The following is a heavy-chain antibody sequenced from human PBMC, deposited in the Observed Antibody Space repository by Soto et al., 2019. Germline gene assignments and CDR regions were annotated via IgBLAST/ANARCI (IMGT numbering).Heavy chain of an antibody. V-gene: IGHV3-48*03. D-gene: IGHD1-26*01. CDR2: ISGSGDSI. J-gene: IGHJ5*02. CDR3: ARDLTSGSSYVSWFDP. Sequence: PGGSLRLSCAASGFSFSGYEMNWVRQAPGKGLEWVSYISGSGDSIYYADSVKGRLTISRDNAKNSLYLQMNSLRGEDTAVYYCARDLTSGSSYVSWFDPWGQGTPVTVSS. CDR1: GFSFSGYE.